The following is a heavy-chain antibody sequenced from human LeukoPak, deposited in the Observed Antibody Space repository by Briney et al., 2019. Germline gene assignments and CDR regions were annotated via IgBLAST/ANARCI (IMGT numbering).Heavy chain of an antibody. J-gene: IGHJ4*02. Sequence: GGSLRLSCAASGFTVSSNYMSWVRQAPGKGLEWVSVTYSNGRTYYADSVKGRFTISRDISKNTLYLQMNSLRAEDTAVYYCAKDRSVDPTYFDYWGQGTLVTVSS. D-gene: IGHD3-9*01. CDR1: GFTVSSNY. CDR2: TYSNGRT. CDR3: AKDRSVDPTYFDY. V-gene: IGHV3-66*03.